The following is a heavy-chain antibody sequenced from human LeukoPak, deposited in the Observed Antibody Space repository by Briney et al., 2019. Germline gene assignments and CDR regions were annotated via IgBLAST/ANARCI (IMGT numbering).Heavy chain of an antibody. CDR1: GFTFSSYS. V-gene: IGHV3-48*01. D-gene: IGHD3-3*01. CDR2: ISSSSSTI. CDR3: ARERADWSGYYTDY. J-gene: IGHJ4*02. Sequence: GGSLRLPCAASGFTFSSYSMNWVRQAPGKGLEWVSYISSSSSTIYYADSVKGRFTISRDNAKNSLYLQMNSLRAEDTAVYYCARERADWSGYYTDYWGQGTLVTVSS.